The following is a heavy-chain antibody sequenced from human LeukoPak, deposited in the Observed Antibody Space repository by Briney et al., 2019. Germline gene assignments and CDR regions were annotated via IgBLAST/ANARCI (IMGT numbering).Heavy chain of an antibody. CDR3: ARDCSSTSCYDY. V-gene: IGHV3-21*01. Sequence: GGSLRLSCAASGFTFSSYSMNWVRQAPGKGLEWISSISSSSSYIYYADSVKSRSTISRDNAKNSLYLQMNSLRAEDTAVYYCARDCSSTSCYDYWGQGTLVTVSS. J-gene: IGHJ4*02. D-gene: IGHD2-2*01. CDR1: GFTFSSYS. CDR2: ISSSSSYI.